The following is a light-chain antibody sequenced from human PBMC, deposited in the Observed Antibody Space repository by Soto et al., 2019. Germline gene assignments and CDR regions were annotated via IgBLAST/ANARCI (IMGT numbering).Light chain of an antibody. CDR1: QGISIY. CDR2: AAP. Sequence: DIQMTQSPSSLYASVGDRVTITCRASQGISIYLAWYQQKPGKVPKLLIYAAPTLQSGVPSRFSGSGSGTDFTLTISSLQPEDVATYFCQKYDSAPRTFGQGTKVDIK. V-gene: IGKV1-27*01. J-gene: IGKJ1*01. CDR3: QKYDSAPRT.